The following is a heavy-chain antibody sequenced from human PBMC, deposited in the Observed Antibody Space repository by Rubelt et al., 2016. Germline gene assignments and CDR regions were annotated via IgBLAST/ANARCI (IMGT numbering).Heavy chain of an antibody. CDR1: GFTFSSYA. V-gene: IGHV3-23*01. CDR2: ISGSGGST. CDR3: AKVPIRTVTSTFDY. J-gene: IGHJ4*02. D-gene: IGHD4-17*01. Sequence: EVQLLESGGGLVQPGGSLRLSCAASGFTFSSYAMSWVRQAPGKGLEWVSAISGSGGSTYYADSVKRRFTISRDNAKNPLYLQMNSLRAEDTAVYYCAKVPIRTVTSTFDYWGQGTLVTVSS.